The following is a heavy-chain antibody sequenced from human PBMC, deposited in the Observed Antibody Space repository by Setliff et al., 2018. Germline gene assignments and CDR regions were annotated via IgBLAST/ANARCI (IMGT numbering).Heavy chain of an antibody. CDR2: IWPGGGTT. D-gene: IGHD5-12*01. V-gene: IGHV3-23*03. J-gene: IGHJ4*02. Sequence: GGSLRLSCAASGFNFNLYNMNWVRQAPGKGLEWVSVIWPGGGTTYYADSVKGRFTIYRDDSKNTLYLQVNSLRDEDTGVYYCVKDREPDSGYDFDYWGRGTLVTVSS. CDR3: VKDREPDSGYDFDY. CDR1: GFNFNLYN.